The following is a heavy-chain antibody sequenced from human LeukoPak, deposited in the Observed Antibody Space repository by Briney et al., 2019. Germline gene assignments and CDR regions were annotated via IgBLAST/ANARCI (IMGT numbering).Heavy chain of an antibody. CDR3: ARDHAPKIRGILTGYYHAFDI. CDR1: GGSTSSYY. Sequence: PSETLSLTCTVSGGSTSSYYWSWIRQSPGKGLEWIGHIHYSGSANYNPFLKSRVTISVDTSDNQFSLTLSSVTAADTAVYYCARDHAPKIRGILTGYYHAFDIWGQGTMVTVSS. CDR2: IHYSGSA. D-gene: IGHD3-9*01. V-gene: IGHV4-59*01. J-gene: IGHJ3*02.